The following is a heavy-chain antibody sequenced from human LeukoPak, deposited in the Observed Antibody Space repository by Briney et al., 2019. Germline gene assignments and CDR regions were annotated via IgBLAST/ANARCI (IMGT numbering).Heavy chain of an antibody. Sequence: PGGSLRLSCAASGFTFSSYEMNWVRQAPGKGQEWVSYISSSGSTIYYADSVEGRFTISRDNAKNSLYLQMNSLRAEDTAAYYCARDHGLFYGMDVWGKGTTVTVSS. CDR1: GFTFSSYE. J-gene: IGHJ6*04. CDR2: ISSSGSTI. CDR3: ARDHGLFYGMDV. V-gene: IGHV3-48*03. D-gene: IGHD2-15*01.